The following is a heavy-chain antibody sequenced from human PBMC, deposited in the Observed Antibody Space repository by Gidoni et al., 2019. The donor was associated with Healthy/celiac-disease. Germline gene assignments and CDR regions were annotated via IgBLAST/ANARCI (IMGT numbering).Heavy chain of an antibody. V-gene: IGHV3-13*01. CDR3: ARGYGSGNFDY. D-gene: IGHD3-10*01. J-gene: IGHJ4*02. Sequence: EVQLVESGGGLVQPGGSLRLSCAASGFTFSSYDMHWGRQATGKGLEWVSAIGTAGDTYYPGSVKGRFTISRENAKNSLYLQMNSLRAGDTAVYYCARGYGSGNFDYWGQGTLVTVSS. CDR1: GFTFSSYD. CDR2: IGTAGDT.